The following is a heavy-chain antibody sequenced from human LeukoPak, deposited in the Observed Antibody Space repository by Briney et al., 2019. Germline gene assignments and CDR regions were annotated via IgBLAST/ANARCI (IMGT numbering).Heavy chain of an antibody. V-gene: IGHV4-59*12. Sequence: PSETQSLTCTVSGGFISSYYWLWIRQPPGKGLEWIGYIYYSGSTNYNPSLKSRVTISVDTSKNHFSLKLSSVTAADTAVYYCASSRGGKNYWGQGTLVTVSS. CDR2: IYYSGST. CDR3: ASSRGGKNY. J-gene: IGHJ4*02. D-gene: IGHD1-26*01. CDR1: GGFISSYY.